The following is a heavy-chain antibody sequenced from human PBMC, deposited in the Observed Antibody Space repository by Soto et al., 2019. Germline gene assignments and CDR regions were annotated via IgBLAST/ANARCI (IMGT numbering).Heavy chain of an antibody. D-gene: IGHD3-3*01. V-gene: IGHV3-23*01. CDR3: AKDSWAIFGVPAGEYYAMDV. J-gene: IGHJ6*02. CDR2: ISGSGGTT. Sequence: GGSLRLSCVASGFTFENYAMSWVRQAPGKGLEWVSAISGSGGTTYYSDTVKGRFTISRDNSKNTVYLQMNDLRVEDAAEYFCAKDSWAIFGVPAGEYYAMDVWGQGTTVTVSS. CDR1: GFTFENYA.